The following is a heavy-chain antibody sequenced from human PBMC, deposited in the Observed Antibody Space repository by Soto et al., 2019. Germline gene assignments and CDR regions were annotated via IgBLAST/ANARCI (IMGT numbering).Heavy chain of an antibody. CDR3: AGAGGGGVSAAHTAFAP. J-gene: IGHJ5*02. D-gene: IGHD2-2*01. CDR2: IYYSGST. Sequence: SETLSLTCTVSGGSISSGGYYWSWIRQHPGKGLEWIGYIYYSGSTYYNPSLKSRVTISVDTSKNQFSLKLSSVTAADTAVYYCAGAGGGGVSAAHTAFAPGGKEPRVTVPS. CDR1: GGSISSGGYY. V-gene: IGHV4-31*03.